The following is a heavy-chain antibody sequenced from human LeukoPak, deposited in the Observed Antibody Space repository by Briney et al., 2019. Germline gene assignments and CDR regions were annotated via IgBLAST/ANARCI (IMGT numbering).Heavy chain of an antibody. J-gene: IGHJ4*02. Sequence: PGGSLRLSCAASGFTFSSYAMRWVRQAPGKGLEWVAVISYDGSNKYYADSVKGRFTISRDNSKNTLYLQMNSLRAEDTAVYYCARDMSHGHEGFDYWGQGTLVTVSS. CDR2: ISYDGSNK. CDR3: ARDMSHGHEGFDY. V-gene: IGHV3-30-3*01. D-gene: IGHD5-18*01. CDR1: GFTFSSYA.